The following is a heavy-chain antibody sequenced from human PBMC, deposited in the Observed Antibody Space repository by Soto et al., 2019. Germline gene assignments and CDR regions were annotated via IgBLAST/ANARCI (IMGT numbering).Heavy chain of an antibody. D-gene: IGHD3-16*01. CDR1: GYSFTSYW. V-gene: IGHV5-51*01. CDR3: ARHTSKVTTFGVYYYYGMDV. J-gene: IGHJ6*02. CDR2: IYPGDSDT. Sequence: RGESLKISCQGSGYSFTSYWIGWVRQMPGKGLEWMGIIYPGDSDTRYSPSFQGQVTISADKSISTAYLQWSSLKASDTAMYYCARHTSKVTTFGVYYYYGMDVWGQGTRVTVSS.